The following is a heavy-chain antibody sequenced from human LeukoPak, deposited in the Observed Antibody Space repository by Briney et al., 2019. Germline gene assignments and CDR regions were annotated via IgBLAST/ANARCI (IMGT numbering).Heavy chain of an antibody. D-gene: IGHD2-2*01. CDR2: ISSSGRTT. CDR3: AMRGDTLVIPATYMFDY. Sequence: GGSLRLSCAASGFTFSSYSINWVRQAPGKGLEWVSYISSSGRTTYYADSVKGRFTISRDNAKSSLYLQMNSLRGEDTAVYYCAMRGDTLVIPATYMFDYWGQGTLVTVSS. CDR1: GFTFSSYS. V-gene: IGHV3-48*01. J-gene: IGHJ4*02.